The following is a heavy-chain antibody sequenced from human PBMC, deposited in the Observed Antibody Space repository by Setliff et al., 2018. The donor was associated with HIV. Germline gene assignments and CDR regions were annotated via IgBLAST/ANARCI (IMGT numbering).Heavy chain of an antibody. Sequence: SGPTLVNPTQTLTLTCTFSGFSLTTSGVGVGWIRQPPGKALEWLALIYWDDDKRYGPSLKTRLTITRDTSKNQVVLTMTNVDSVDTATYYCAEGRFGANDAFDIWGQGTMVTVS. J-gene: IGHJ3*02. CDR3: AEGRFGANDAFDI. D-gene: IGHD3-10*01. CDR1: GFSLTTSGVG. CDR2: IYWDDDK. V-gene: IGHV2-5*05.